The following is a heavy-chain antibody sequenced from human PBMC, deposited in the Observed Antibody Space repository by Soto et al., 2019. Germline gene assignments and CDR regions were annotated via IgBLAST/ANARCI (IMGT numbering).Heavy chain of an antibody. V-gene: IGHV4-4*07. Sequence: AETLSLTCTVSGGSISSYYWSWIRQPAGKGLEWIGRIYTSGSTNYNPSLKSRVAMSVDTSKNQFSLKLSSVTAADTAVYYCARDRGYCTNGVCFIGFDPWGQGTRVTVS. CDR3: ARDRGYCTNGVCFIGFDP. D-gene: IGHD2-8*01. CDR1: GGSISSYY. CDR2: IYTSGST. J-gene: IGHJ5*02.